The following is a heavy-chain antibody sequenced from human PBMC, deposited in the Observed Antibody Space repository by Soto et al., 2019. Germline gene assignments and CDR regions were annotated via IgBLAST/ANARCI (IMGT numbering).Heavy chain of an antibody. D-gene: IGHD2-21*02. CDR1: GFIFSTYA. Sequence: GGSLRLSCAASGFIFSTYAMSWVRQAPGKGLEWVSTISTSGGSTHYADSVTGRFTISRDNTRGTLYLQMNSLRVDDTAVYYCARGQMTSTYWGQGSLVTVSS. V-gene: IGHV3-23*01. CDR2: ISTSGGST. CDR3: ARGQMTSTY. J-gene: IGHJ4*02.